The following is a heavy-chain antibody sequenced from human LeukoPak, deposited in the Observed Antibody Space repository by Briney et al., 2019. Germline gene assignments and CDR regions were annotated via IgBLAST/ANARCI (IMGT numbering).Heavy chain of an antibody. D-gene: IGHD5-18*01. CDR3: ARRTRSFSYTYGDAYYYYYMDV. CDR1: GGSCSSNS. V-gene: IGHV4-59*01. Sequence: EPLSLPLPLSGGSCSSNSWSWIRQPPGKGLDWIGYFSYIVRTSYNPSLKSRVTISVDPSKSQLSLKLRSVTAADTAVYYCARRTRSFSYTYGDAYYYYYMDVWGKGTTVIVS. CDR2: FSYIVRT. J-gene: IGHJ6*03.